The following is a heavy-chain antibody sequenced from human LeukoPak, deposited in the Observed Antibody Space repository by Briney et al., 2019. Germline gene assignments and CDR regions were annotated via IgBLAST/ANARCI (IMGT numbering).Heavy chain of an antibody. J-gene: IGHJ4*02. CDR3: ARGRWSGSGSTWYFDY. CDR1: GFTFSSYG. D-gene: IGHD3-3*01. Sequence: GGSLRLSCAASGFTFSSYGMQWVRQAPGKGPEWVAVISYDGSNQFYADSVKGLFTISRDNSKNTVYLQMNSLRAEDTAVYYCARGRWSGSGSTWYFDYWGQGTLVTVSS. CDR2: ISYDGSNQ. V-gene: IGHV3-30*03.